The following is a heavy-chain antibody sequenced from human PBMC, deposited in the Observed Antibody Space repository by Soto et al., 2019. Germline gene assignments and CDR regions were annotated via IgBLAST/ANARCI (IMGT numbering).Heavy chain of an antibody. CDR1: GFTFSSYD. J-gene: IGHJ6*02. CDR3: ARDLGFGSYYYGMDV. CDR2: IGTAGDT. D-gene: IGHD3-16*01. Sequence: GGSLRLSCAASGFTFSSYDMHWVRQATGKGLEWVSAIGTAGDTYYPGSVKGRFTISRENAKNSLYLQMNSLRAEDTAVYYCARDLGFGSYYYGMDVWGQGTTVTVSS. V-gene: IGHV3-13*01.